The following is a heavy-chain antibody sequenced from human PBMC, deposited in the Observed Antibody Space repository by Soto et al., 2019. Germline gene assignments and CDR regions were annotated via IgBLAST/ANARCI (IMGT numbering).Heavy chain of an antibody. V-gene: IGHV3-15*05. Sequence: EVQLVESGGGLEKPGGSLRLSCVTSGFTFSNEWMSWVRQAPGKGLEWVGRIKRKTDGETTDYSEPVKGRFTVSRDDSKNTLYLQMRSLKTEDTGVYFCAMLGSTSEVYWGQGTVVTVSS. CDR1: GFTFSNEW. J-gene: IGHJ4*02. CDR2: IKRKTDGETT. D-gene: IGHD3-10*01. CDR3: AMLGSTSEVY.